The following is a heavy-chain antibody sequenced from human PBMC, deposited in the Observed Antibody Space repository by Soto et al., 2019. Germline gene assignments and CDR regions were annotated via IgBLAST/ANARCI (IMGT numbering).Heavy chain of an antibody. V-gene: IGHV3-23*01. J-gene: IGHJ5*02. CDR2: ISGSGGST. D-gene: IGHD2-15*01. Sequence: PGGSLRLSCAASGFTFSSYAMSWVRPTPGKGLEWVSAISGSGGSTYYADSVKGRFTISRDNSKNTLYLQMNSLRAEDTAVYYCAKVCSGFPWCWFDPWGQGTLVTVSS. CDR1: GFTFSSYA. CDR3: AKVCSGFPWCWFDP.